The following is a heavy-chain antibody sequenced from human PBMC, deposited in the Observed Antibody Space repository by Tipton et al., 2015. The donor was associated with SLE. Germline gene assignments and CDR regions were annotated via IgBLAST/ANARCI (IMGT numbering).Heavy chain of an antibody. CDR1: GGSISSYY. D-gene: IGHD3-16*01. V-gene: IGHV4-4*09. J-gene: IGHJ4*02. CDR2: IYTSGST. CDR3: ARHGGPGDY. Sequence: LRLSCAVYGGSISSYYWSWIRQPPGKGLEWIGYIYTSGSTNYNPSLKSRVTISVDTSKNQFSLKLSSVTAADTAVYYCARHGGPGDYWGQGTLVTVSS.